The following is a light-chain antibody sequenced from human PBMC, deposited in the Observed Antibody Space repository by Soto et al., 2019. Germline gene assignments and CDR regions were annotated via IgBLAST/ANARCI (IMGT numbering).Light chain of an antibody. CDR3: QQYDVTPPNT. V-gene: IGKV3-20*01. CDR1: QSVSSTY. Sequence: EIVLTQSPGTLSLSPGERATLSCRASQSVSSTYLAWFQQKPGQAPRLLIYGASTRATGIPYRFSGSGSGTDFTLTISGLEPEDFAFYYCQQYDVTPPNTFGGGTKVEV. CDR2: GAS. J-gene: IGKJ4*01.